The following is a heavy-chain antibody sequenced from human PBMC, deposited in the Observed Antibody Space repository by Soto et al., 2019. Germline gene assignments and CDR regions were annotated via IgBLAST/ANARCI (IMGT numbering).Heavy chain of an antibody. Sequence: QVHLVQSGAEVKKPGASVKVSCKASGYTFTSYGITWVRQAPGQGLEWMGWISAHNGNTDYAQKLQGRVIVTRDTSTSPAYMEQRRLISDDTAVYYWARGRYGDYWGQGALVTVSS. J-gene: IGHJ4*02. CDR1: GYTFTSYG. V-gene: IGHV1-18*01. D-gene: IGHD1-1*01. CDR2: ISAHNGNT. CDR3: ARGRYGDY.